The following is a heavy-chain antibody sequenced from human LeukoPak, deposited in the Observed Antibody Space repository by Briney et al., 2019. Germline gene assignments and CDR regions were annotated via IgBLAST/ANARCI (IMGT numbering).Heavy chain of an antibody. CDR1: GFTFSSYG. V-gene: IGHV3-49*04. CDR3: TRVVLDRRYGDLYYYYYYMDV. J-gene: IGHJ6*03. Sequence: GGSLRLSCGASGFTFSSYGMSWVRQAPGKGLEWVGFIRSKAYGGTTEYAASVKGRFTISRDDSKSIAYLQMNSLKTEDTAVYYCTRVVLDRRYGDLYYYYYYMDVWGKGTTVTISS. CDR2: IRSKAYGGTT. D-gene: IGHD4-17*01.